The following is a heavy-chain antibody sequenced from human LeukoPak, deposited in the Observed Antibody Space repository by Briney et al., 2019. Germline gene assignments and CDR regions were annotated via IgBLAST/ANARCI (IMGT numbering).Heavy chain of an antibody. CDR1: GFTFSSYA. CDR2: ISGSGSST. CDR3: AKDRATVRGSEFDY. J-gene: IGHJ4*02. V-gene: IGHV3-23*01. D-gene: IGHD1-26*01. Sequence: PGGSLRLSCAASGFTFSSYAMSWVRQAPRKGLEWVSAISGSGSSTYYADSVKGRFTISRDNSKNTLYLQMNSLRAEDTAVYYCAKDRATVRGSEFDYWGQGTLVTVSS.